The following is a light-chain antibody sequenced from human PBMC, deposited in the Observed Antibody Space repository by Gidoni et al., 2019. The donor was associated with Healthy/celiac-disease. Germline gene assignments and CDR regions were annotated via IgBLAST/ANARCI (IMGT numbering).Light chain of an antibody. V-gene: IGKV3-20*01. J-gene: IGKJ1*01. CDR1: QSVSSSY. CDR3: QQYGSSPAWT. Sequence: ELVLTQSPGTLSLSPGDRATLSCRASQSVSSSYLAWYQQKPGQAPRLLIYGASSRATGIPDRFSGSGAGTDVTLTISRLEPEDFAVYYCQQYGSSPAWTFGQGTKVEIK. CDR2: GAS.